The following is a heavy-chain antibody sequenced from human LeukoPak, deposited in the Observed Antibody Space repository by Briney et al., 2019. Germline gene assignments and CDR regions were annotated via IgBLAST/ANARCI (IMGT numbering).Heavy chain of an antibody. CDR1: GGSISSSSYY. Sequence: MTSETLSLTCTVSGGSISSSSYYWGWIRQPPGKGLEWIGSIYYSGSTYYNPSLKSRVTISVDTSKNQFSLKLSSVTAADTAVYYCARRYCSGGRCPFDYWGQGTLVTVSS. V-gene: IGHV4-39*01. J-gene: IGHJ4*01. CDR2: IYYSGST. D-gene: IGHD2-15*01. CDR3: ARRYCSGGRCPFDY.